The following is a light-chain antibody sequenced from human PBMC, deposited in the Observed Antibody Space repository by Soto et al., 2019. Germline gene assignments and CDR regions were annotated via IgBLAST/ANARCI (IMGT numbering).Light chain of an antibody. J-gene: IGLJ2*01. Sequence: QSVLTQSPSVSGAPGQRVTLSCTGSSSNIGAGYDVHWYQQLPGTAPKLLIHGNNNRPSGVPDRFSGSKSGTSASLAITGLQAEDEADYYCQSYDSSLSVVVFGGGTKLTVL. CDR3: QSYDSSLSVVV. V-gene: IGLV1-40*01. CDR2: GNN. CDR1: SSNIGAGYD.